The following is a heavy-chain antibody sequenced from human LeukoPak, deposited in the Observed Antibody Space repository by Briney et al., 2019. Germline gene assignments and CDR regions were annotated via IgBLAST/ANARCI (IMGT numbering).Heavy chain of an antibody. J-gene: IGHJ4*02. CDR2: IYYSEYT. CDR3: AREVVSTIEVGYFDS. Sequence: PSQTLSLTRNVSGGPINSGGYYWNWLRQHPGKGLEWIRHIYYSEYTYYNPSLRSRVSISVDTSKNQFSLKLNSVSVADTAVYYCAREVVSTIEVGYFDSWGQGTLVTVSS. CDR1: GGPINSGGYY. D-gene: IGHD3-22*01. V-gene: IGHV4-31*03.